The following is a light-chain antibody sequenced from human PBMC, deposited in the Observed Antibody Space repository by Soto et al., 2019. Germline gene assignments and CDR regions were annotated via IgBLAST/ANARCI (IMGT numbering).Light chain of an antibody. CDR1: QSVSSNY. CDR2: DAS. V-gene: IGKV3-20*01. J-gene: IGKJ3*01. CDR3: QPYGNSPFT. Sequence: EIALTQSPGTLSLSPGERATLSCRASQSVSSNYLAWFQQKPGQAPRLLIYDASSRATGIPDRFSGSGSGADFTLTISRLEPEDFAVYYCQPYGNSPFTFGPGTKVDIK.